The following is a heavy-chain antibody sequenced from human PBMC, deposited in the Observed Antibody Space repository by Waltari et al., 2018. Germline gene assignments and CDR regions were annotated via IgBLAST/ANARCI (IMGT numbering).Heavy chain of an antibody. V-gene: IGHV1-69*04. Sequence: QVQLVQSGAEVKKPGSSVKVSCKASGGTFSSYAISWVRQAPGQGLEWMGRIIPILGIANYAQKFQGRVTITADKSTSTAYMELSSLRSEDTAVYYCARDDRITIFGVVINNWFDPWGQGTLVTVSS. CDR2: IIPILGIA. J-gene: IGHJ5*02. D-gene: IGHD3-3*01. CDR3: ARDDRITIFGVVINNWFDP. CDR1: GGTFSSYA.